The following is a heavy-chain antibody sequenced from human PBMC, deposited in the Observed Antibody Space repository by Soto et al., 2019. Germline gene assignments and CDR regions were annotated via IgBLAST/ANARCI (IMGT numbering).Heavy chain of an antibody. D-gene: IGHD3-3*01. Sequence: SETLSLTCAVYGGSFSGYYWSWIRQPPGKGLEWIGEINHSGSTNYNPSLKSRVTISVDTSKNQFSLKLSSVTAADTAVYYCARVRYYDFWSGYFMAPYYYYGMDVWGQGTTVTVSS. V-gene: IGHV4-34*01. J-gene: IGHJ6*02. CDR2: INHSGST. CDR3: ARVRYYDFWSGYFMAPYYYYGMDV. CDR1: GGSFSGYY.